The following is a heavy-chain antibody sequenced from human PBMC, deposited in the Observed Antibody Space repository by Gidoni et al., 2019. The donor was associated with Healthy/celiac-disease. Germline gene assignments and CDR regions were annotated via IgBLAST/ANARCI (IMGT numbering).Heavy chain of an antibody. V-gene: IGHV3-23*01. Sequence: EVQLLESGGGLVQPGGSLRLSCAASGFTFSSYAMSWGRQAPGKGLEGVSAISGSGGSTYYADSVKGRFTISRDNSKNTLYLQMNSLRAEDTAVYYCAKRARLQEVYDYFDYWGQGTLVTVSS. CDR3: AKRARLQEVYDYFDY. CDR2: ISGSGGST. J-gene: IGHJ4*02. D-gene: IGHD4-4*01. CDR1: GFTFSSYA.